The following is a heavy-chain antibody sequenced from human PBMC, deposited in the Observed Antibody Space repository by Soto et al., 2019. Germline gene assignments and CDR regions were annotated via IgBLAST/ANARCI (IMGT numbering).Heavy chain of an antibody. J-gene: IGHJ4*02. D-gene: IGHD2-21*01. CDR1: GGSISSYY. CDR3: ARTYCGGDCYSYYFDY. Sequence: QVQLQESGPGLVKHSETLSLTCTVSGGSISSYYWSWIRQPPGKGLEWIGYIYYSGSTNYNPSLKSRVTISVDTSKNQFSLKLSSVTAADTAVYYCARTYCGGDCYSYYFDYWGQGTLVTVSS. V-gene: IGHV4-59*08. CDR2: IYYSGST.